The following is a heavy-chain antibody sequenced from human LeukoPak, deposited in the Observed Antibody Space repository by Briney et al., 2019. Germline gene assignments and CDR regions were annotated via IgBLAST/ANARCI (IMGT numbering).Heavy chain of an antibody. CDR3: ARDRGSSYYYDSSGDWALPFDY. Sequence: SVKVSCKASGGTFSSYAISWVRQAPGQGLEWMGGIIPIFGTANYAQKFQGRVTITADESTSTAYMELSSLRSEDTAVYYCARDRGSSYYYDSSGDWALPFDYWGQGTLVTVSS. D-gene: IGHD3-22*01. CDR1: GGTFSSYA. CDR2: IIPIFGTA. J-gene: IGHJ4*02. V-gene: IGHV1-69*13.